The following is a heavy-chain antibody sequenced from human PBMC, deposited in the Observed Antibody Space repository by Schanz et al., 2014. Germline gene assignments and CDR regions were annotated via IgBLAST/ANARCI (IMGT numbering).Heavy chain of an antibody. V-gene: IGHV1-18*01. CDR2: INAHTGNT. D-gene: IGHD3-10*01. CDR1: GYISGSHG. J-gene: IGHJ3*02. CDR3: ARVHIATYHYNSPGAFDI. Sequence: QLMQSGSEVRKPGASVKVSCKASGYISGSHGMTWVRQAPGQGLEWMGWINAHTGNTQYAQKFQGRVNMTRDTVTTTVHLELTRLRTDDTAIYYCARVHIATYHYNSPGAFDIWGQGTRVTVSS.